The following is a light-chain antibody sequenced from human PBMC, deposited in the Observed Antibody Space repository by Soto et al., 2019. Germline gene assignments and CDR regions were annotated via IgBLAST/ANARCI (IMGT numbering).Light chain of an antibody. CDR2: GAS. CDR3: QQRSNWPIT. J-gene: IGKJ5*01. V-gene: IGKV3-11*01. Sequence: EIVLTQSPGTLSLSPGERATLSCRASQSVSSNLAWYQQKPGQAPRLLIYGASNRATGIPPRFGGSGSGTDFTLTISSLEPEDFAVYYCQQRSNWPITFGQGTRLEIK. CDR1: QSVSSN.